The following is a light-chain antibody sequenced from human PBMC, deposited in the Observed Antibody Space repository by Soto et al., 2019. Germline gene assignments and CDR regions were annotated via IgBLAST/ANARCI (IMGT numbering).Light chain of an antibody. CDR2: DAS. CDR3: QQYNCYACT. Sequence: DIQMTQSPSTLSASVGDRVTITCRASQSISSWLAWYQQKPGKAPKLLIYDASSLKSGVPSRFSGSGSGTEFTLTISSMQHADFATYYCQQYNCYACTFGQGTKVESK. CDR1: QSISSW. J-gene: IGKJ1*01. V-gene: IGKV1-5*01.